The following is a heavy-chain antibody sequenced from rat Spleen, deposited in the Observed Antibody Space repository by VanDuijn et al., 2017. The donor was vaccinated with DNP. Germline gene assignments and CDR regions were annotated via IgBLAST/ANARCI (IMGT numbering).Heavy chain of an antibody. CDR2: LSNSSGNT. J-gene: IGHJ2*01. CDR3: TRDLHFVYNYAFDY. V-gene: IGHV5S13*01. D-gene: IGHD1-4*01. CDR1: GFTFSNYG. Sequence: EVQLVESGGGLVQPGRSLKLSCAASGFTFSNYGMAWVRQAPTKGLEWVASLSNSSGNTYYRDFVKGRFTGSRENAQSTLYLQMTNLRSEDTATYYCTRDLHFVYNYAFDYWGQGVLVTVSS.